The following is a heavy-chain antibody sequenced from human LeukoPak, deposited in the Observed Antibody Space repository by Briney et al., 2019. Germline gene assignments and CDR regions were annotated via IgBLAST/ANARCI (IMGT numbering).Heavy chain of an antibody. Sequence: GGSLRLSCAASGFTFSSYGMHWVRQAPGKGLEWVAVISYDGSNKYYADSVKGRFTISRDNSKNTLYLQMNSLRAVDTAVYYCAKGIVVITPFFDYWGQGTLVTVSS. CDR2: ISYDGSNK. CDR1: GFTFSSYG. D-gene: IGHD3-22*01. J-gene: IGHJ4*02. CDR3: AKGIVVITPFFDY. V-gene: IGHV3-30*18.